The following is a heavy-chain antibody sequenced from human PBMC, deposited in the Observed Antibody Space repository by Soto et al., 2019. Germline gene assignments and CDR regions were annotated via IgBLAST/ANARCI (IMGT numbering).Heavy chain of an antibody. V-gene: IGHV4-34*01. CDR2: INHSGST. Sequence: PSETLSLTCAVYGGSFSGYYWSWIRQPPGKGLEWIGEINHSGSTNYSPSLKSRVTISVDTSKNQFSLKLSSVTAADTAVYYCARRYRSGTNGVCCFFDYWGQGTLVTVSS. D-gene: IGHD2-8*01. CDR1: GGSFSGYY. CDR3: ARRYRSGTNGVCCFFDY. J-gene: IGHJ4*02.